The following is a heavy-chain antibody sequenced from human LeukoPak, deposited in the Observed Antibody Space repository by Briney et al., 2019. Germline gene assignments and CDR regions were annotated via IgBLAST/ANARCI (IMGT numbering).Heavy chain of an antibody. V-gene: IGHV1-46*01. Sequence: ASVKVSCKASGYTFTSNHIHWVRQAPGQGLEWMGIVNPSGRRTNYAHNFQGRITMTSDTSTSTVYMELSSLRSEDTAVYYCAREQGQVPGPLVVAGTYYFDYWGQGTLVTVSS. CDR3: AREQGQVPGPLVVAGTYYFDY. D-gene: IGHD2-15*01. J-gene: IGHJ4*02. CDR2: VNPSGRRT. CDR1: GYTFTSNH.